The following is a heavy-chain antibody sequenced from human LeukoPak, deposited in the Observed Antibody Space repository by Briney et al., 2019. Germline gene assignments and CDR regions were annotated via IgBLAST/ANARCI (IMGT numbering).Heavy chain of an antibody. V-gene: IGHV1-24*01. CDR2: FDPEDGET. CDR3: ATDRSWEVRANLYCMGV. D-gene: IGHD1-26*01. CDR1: GYTLTELS. J-gene: IGHJ6*02. Sequence: GASVKVSCKVSGYTLTELSMHWVRQAPGKGLEWMGGFDPEDGETIYAQKFQGRVTMTEDTSTDTAYMELSSLRSEDTAVYYCATDRSWEVRANLYCMGVWGQGNTVPVPS.